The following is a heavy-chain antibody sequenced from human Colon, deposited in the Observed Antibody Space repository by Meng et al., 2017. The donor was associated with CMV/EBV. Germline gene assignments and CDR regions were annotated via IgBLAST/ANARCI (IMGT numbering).Heavy chain of an antibody. D-gene: IGHD2/OR15-2a*01. CDR3: ARQDFVIVRAAFNWFDP. CDR2: INDFGTI. V-gene: IGHV4-34*01. CDR1: GGSLRGYY. J-gene: IGHJ5*02. Sequence: SETLSLTCGLSGGSLRGYYWSWIRQSPGKGLEWIGVINDFGTINYNPSVRSRVTISLDKSKNQFSLELKSVTASDTAVYYCARQDFVIVRAAFNWFDPWGQRTLVTVSS.